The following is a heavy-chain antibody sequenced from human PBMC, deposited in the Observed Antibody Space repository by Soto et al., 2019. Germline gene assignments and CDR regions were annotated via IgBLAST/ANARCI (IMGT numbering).Heavy chain of an antibody. CDR3: AKDKAVAGYDYMDV. D-gene: IGHD6-19*01. V-gene: IGHV3-30*18. J-gene: IGHJ6*03. CDR2: ISYDGSNK. Sequence: GGSLRLSCAASGFTFSSYGMHWVRQAPGKGLEWVAVISYDGSNKYYADSVKGRFTISRDNSKNTLYLQMNSLRAEDTAVYYCAKDKAVAGYDYMDVWGKGTTVTVSS. CDR1: GFTFSSYG.